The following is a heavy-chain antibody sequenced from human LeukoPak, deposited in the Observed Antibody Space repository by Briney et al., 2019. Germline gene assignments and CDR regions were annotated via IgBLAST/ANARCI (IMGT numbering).Heavy chain of an antibody. CDR2: IYHSGST. D-gene: IGHD5-18*01. Sequence: SETLSLTRAVSGGSISSSNWWSWVRQPPGKGLEWIGEIYHSGSTNYNPSLKSRVTISIDKSKNQFSLKLSSVTAADTAVYYCARTYSYGLNWFDPWGQGTLVTVSS. CDR3: ARTYSYGLNWFDP. V-gene: IGHV4-4*02. CDR1: GGSISSSNW. J-gene: IGHJ5*02.